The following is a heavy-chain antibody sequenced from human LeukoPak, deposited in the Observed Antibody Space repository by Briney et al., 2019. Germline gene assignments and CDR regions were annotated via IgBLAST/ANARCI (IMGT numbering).Heavy chain of an antibody. CDR3: ARLEFYGGRTY. CDR1: GFTFSSYE. Sequence: PGGSLRLSCAASGFTFSSYEMNWVRQAPGKGLEWVSYISSSGSTIYYADSVKGRFTISRDNAKNSLYLQMNSLRAESTAVYYCARLEFYGGRTYWGQGTLVTVPS. D-gene: IGHD2-15*01. CDR2: ISSSGSTI. J-gene: IGHJ4*02. V-gene: IGHV3-48*03.